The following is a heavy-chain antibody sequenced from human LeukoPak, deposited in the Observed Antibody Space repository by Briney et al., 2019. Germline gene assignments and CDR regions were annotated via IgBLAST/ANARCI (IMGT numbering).Heavy chain of an antibody. CDR3: ARQTAIAAVGC. J-gene: IGHJ4*02. CDR1: GGSISSSRFY. V-gene: IGHV4-39*01. Sequence: SETLSLTCSVSGGSISSSRFYWVWIRQPPGKGLEWIGSLYYSGSTYYNPSLKSRVTISVDTSKNQFSLKLSSVTAANTAVYYCARQTAIAAVGCWGQGTLVTVSS. D-gene: IGHD6-13*01. CDR2: LYYSGST.